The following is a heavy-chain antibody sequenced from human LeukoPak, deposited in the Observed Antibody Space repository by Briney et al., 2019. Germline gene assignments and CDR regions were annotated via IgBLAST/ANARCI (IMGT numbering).Heavy chain of an antibody. CDR2: ISWNSGTI. V-gene: IGHV3-9*01. J-gene: IGHJ4*02. Sequence: GGSLRLSCAASGFPFDDYAMHWVRQAPGKGLEWVSGISWNSGTIGYADSAKGRFTISRDNAKNSLYLQMNSLRAEGTALYYCAKDISGSGNYYNDYWGQGTLVTVSS. CDR1: GFPFDDYA. D-gene: IGHD3-10*01. CDR3: AKDISGSGNYYNDY.